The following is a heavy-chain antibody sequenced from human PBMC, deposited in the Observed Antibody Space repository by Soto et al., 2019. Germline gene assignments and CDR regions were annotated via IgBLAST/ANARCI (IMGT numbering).Heavy chain of an antibody. J-gene: IGHJ4*02. CDR1: GFTFSNYW. Sequence: EVQLVESGGGPAQFGGSLRLSCAASGFTFSNYWMHWVLQVPGKGLVWFSRIKGDETSTGYADSVKGRFTIFRDNVKNTLYLQMNSLRAEDTAVYYCARGVSGYYGFDYWGQGTLVTVSS. CDR3: ARGVSGYYGFDY. CDR2: IKGDETST. D-gene: IGHD5-12*01. V-gene: IGHV3-74*01.